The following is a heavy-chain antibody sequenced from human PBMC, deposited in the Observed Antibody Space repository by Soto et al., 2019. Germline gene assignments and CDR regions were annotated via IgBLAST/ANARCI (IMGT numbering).Heavy chain of an antibody. V-gene: IGHV1-69*01. Sequence: QVQLVQSGAEVKKPGSSVKVSCKASGGTFSSYAISWVRQAPGQGLEWMGGIIPIFGTANYAQKFQGRVTITADESTSTAYMEVSSLRSEDTAVYYCASRGGAVAGSLVDYWGQGTLVTVSS. J-gene: IGHJ4*02. CDR1: GGTFSSYA. CDR3: ASRGGAVAGSLVDY. D-gene: IGHD6-19*01. CDR2: IIPIFGTA.